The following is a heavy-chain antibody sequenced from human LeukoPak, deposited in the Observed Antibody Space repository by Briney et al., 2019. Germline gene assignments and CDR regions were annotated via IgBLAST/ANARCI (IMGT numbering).Heavy chain of an antibody. V-gene: IGHV4-39*07. CDR2: IYYSGST. J-gene: IGHJ4*02. CDR1: GGSISSSSYY. Sequence: PSETLSLTCTVSGGSISSSSYYWGWIRQPPGKGLEWIGSIYYSGSTYYNPSLKSRVTISVDTSKNQFSLKLSSVTAADTAVYYCARGPIGLWAFGGVYQDWGQGTLVTVSS. D-gene: IGHD3-16*01. CDR3: ARGPIGLWAFGGVYQD.